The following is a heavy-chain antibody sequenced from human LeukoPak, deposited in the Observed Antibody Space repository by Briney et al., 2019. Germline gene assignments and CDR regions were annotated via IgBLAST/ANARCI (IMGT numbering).Heavy chain of an antibody. Sequence: SETLSLTCTVSGGSISSYYWSWIRQPAGKGLEWIGRIYTSGSTNYNPTLKSRVTMSVDTSKNQFSLKLSSVTAADTAVYYCARDKRSSGYYYGDAFDIWGQGTMVTVSS. CDR3: ARDKRSSGYYYGDAFDI. J-gene: IGHJ3*02. CDR2: IYTSGST. V-gene: IGHV4-4*07. D-gene: IGHD3-22*01. CDR1: GGSISSYY.